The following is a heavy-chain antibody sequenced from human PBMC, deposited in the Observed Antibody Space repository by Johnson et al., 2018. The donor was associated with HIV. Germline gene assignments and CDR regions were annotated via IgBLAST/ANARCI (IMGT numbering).Heavy chain of an antibody. V-gene: IGHV3-30*04. CDR3: ARFGRGGSHAFDI. Sequence: QVQLVESGGGVVQPGRSVRLSCTASGFTFSNYGIHWVRQAPGKGLEWVAVISYDGSNRYYADSVRGRSTLSRDNSRNTVFLQMNSLRAEDTGVYYCARFGRGGSHAFDIWGQGTMVTVSS. CDR1: GFTFSNYG. CDR2: ISYDGSNR. D-gene: IGHD5-24*01. J-gene: IGHJ3*02.